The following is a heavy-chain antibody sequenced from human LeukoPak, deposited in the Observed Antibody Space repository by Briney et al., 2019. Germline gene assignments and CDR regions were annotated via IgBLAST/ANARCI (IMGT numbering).Heavy chain of an antibody. J-gene: IGHJ4*02. V-gene: IGHV1-18*01. D-gene: IGHD6-6*01. CDR3: ARDSTSYSSLPQRY. CDR1: GYTFTSYG. CDR2: ISAYNGNT. Sequence: ASVKVSCKASGYTFTSYGISWVRQAPGQGLEWMGWISAYNGNTNYAQKLQGRVTMTTDTSTSTAYMELRSLGSDDTAVYYCARDSTSYSSLPQRYWGQGTLVTVSS.